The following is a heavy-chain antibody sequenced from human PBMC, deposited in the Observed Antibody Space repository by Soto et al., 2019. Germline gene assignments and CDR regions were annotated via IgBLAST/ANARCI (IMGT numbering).Heavy chain of an antibody. Sequence: EVQLVESGGGLVQPGGSLRLSCAASGFTVSSNYMSWVRQAPGKGLEWVSVIYSGGTTYYTDSVKGRFTISRDNSQNTLYLQMNSLRAEDTAVYYCARDRVGRWARDNYYMYVRGKGTTVTVSS. D-gene: IGHD1-1*01. CDR3: ARDRVGRWARDNYYMYV. V-gene: IGHV3-66*01. CDR1: GFTVSSNY. CDR2: IYSGGTT. J-gene: IGHJ6*03.